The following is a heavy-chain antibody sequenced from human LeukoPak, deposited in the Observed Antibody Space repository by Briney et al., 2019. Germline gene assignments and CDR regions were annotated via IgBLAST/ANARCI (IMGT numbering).Heavy chain of an antibody. CDR1: GFTFSDYY. V-gene: IGHV3-11*03. D-gene: IGHD2-15*01. CDR2: ISSSSSYT. Sequence: GGSLRLSCAASGFTFSDYYMSWIRQAPGKGLEWVSYISSSSSYTNYADSVKGRFTISRDNAKNSLYLQMNSLRAEDTAVYYCARSRYCSGGSCYIFDYWGQGTLVTVSS. J-gene: IGHJ4*02. CDR3: ARSRYCSGGSCYIFDY.